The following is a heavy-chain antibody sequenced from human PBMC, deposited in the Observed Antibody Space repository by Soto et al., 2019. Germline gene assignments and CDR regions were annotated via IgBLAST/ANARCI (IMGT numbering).Heavy chain of an antibody. Sequence: GWSLRLSCAASGFTFFTYAMSLVRQAPGKGLEWVSSITDSGDSTYYADSVKGRFTISRENSKNTLYLQKKSLRAEDTAVYYCAKDTPGVNFIVEHWGQGTLVTVSS. D-gene: IGHD3-16*02. J-gene: IGHJ4*02. CDR1: GFTFFTYA. V-gene: IGHV3-23*01. CDR3: AKDTPGVNFIVEH. CDR2: ITDSGDST.